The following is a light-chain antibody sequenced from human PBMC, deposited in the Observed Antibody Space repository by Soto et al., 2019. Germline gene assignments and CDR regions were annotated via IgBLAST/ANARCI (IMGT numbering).Light chain of an antibody. CDR1: QSVSSST. CDR3: QHYGASPIT. V-gene: IGKV3-20*01. CDR2: DGS. J-gene: IGKJ5*01. Sequence: VVTLSPGTVSLSTGERASLSCRASQSVSSSTVAWYQQKPGQAPRLLIYDGSSRVTGIPDRFSGSGSGTDFTLTINRLESEDFAVYFCQHYGASPITFGQGTRLEI.